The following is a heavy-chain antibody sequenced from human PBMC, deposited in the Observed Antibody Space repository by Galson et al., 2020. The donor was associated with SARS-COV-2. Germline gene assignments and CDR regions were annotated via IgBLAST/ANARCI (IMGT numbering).Heavy chain of an antibody. V-gene: IGHV5-51*01. CDR2: IYPDDSDP. J-gene: IGHJ6*02. CDR1: GYSFSSYW. CDR3: ARHGGANVGIDDCDAMDV. D-gene: IGHD2-21*02. Sequence: HGESLKISCQGSGYSFSSYWIAWVRQMPGKGLEWMWIIYPDDSDPRYCPSFRGQVPMSADKSLSTAYLQWSSLRASDTAMYYCARHGGANVGIDDCDAMDVGGQGTTVTVSS.